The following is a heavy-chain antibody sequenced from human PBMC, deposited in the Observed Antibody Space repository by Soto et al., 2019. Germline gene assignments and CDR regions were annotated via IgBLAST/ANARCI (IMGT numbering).Heavy chain of an antibody. Sequence: ASVKVSCKASGYTFTSYYIHWVRQAPGQGLEWMGIINPSGGSTSYAQKFQGRVTMTRDTSTSTVYMELSSLRSEDTAVYYCASRSSGYYPFDYWGQGTLVTVSS. CDR3: ASRSSGYYPFDY. J-gene: IGHJ4*02. CDR2: INPSGGST. V-gene: IGHV1-46*01. CDR1: GYTFTSYY. D-gene: IGHD3-22*01.